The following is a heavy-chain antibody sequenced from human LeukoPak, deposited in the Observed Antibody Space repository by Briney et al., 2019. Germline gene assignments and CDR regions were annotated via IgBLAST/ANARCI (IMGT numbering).Heavy chain of an antibody. CDR1: GYSFTSYW. D-gene: IGHD3-10*01. CDR2: IDPSDSYT. Sequence: GESLKISCKGSGYSFTSYWISWVRQMPGKGLEWMGRIDPSDSYTNYSPSFQGHVTISADKSISTAYLQWSSLKASDTAMYYCARLAYYGSGPLHGMDVWGQGTTVTVSS. V-gene: IGHV5-10-1*01. J-gene: IGHJ6*02. CDR3: ARLAYYGSGPLHGMDV.